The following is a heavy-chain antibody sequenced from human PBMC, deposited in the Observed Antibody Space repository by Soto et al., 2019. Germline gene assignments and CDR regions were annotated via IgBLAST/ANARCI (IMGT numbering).Heavy chain of an antibody. J-gene: IGHJ5*02. CDR1: GFSLRTSGVG. V-gene: IGHV2-5*01. CDR2: IYWNDDK. D-gene: IGHD6-19*01. Sequence: QITLKESGPTLVKPTQTLTLTCIFSGFSLRTSGVGVGWLRQPPGKALEWLGFIYWNDDKRYSPSLKSRLTITKDTSKNQVVLTRTNMDPVDTATYYCAKSGSSGWYGWFDPWGQGTQVTVSS. CDR3: AKSGSSGWYGWFDP.